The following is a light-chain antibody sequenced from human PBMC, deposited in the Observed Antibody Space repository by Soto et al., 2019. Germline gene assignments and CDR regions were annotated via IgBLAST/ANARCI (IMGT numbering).Light chain of an antibody. CDR3: QEYSKWPLFT. J-gene: IGKJ3*01. CDR2: AAS. V-gene: IGKV3-15*01. CDR1: QSVGTN. Sequence: EIVLTQSPATLSLSPGERATLSCRASQSVGTNLAWYQQKPGQAPTLLIYAASTRATGIPARFTGSGSGTDFTLTISSLQSEDFAVYYCQEYSKWPLFTFGPGTRVDIK.